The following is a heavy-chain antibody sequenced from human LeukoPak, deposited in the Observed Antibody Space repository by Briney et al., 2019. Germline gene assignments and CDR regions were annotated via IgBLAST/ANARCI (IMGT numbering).Heavy chain of an antibody. CDR1: GGSISSYY. J-gene: IGHJ6*03. V-gene: IGHV4-59*01. Sequence: PSETLSLTCTVSGGSISSYYWSWIRQPPGKGLEWIGYIYYSGSTNYNPSLKSRVTISVDTSKNQFSLKLSSVTAADTAVYYCARVGCSSTSCYSYYYMDVWGKGTTVTVSS. CDR3: ARVGCSSTSCYSYYYMDV. D-gene: IGHD2-2*01. CDR2: IYYSGST.